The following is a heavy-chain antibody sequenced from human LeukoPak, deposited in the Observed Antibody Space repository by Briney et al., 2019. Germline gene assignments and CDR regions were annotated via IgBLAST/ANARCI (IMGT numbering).Heavy chain of an antibody. D-gene: IGHD3-22*01. CDR3: ARDYDSSGAIDY. Sequence: ASVTVSCKASGYTFTNFGISWVRQAPGQGLEWMGWLSTNSGNTNYAQKLQGRVTMTTDTSTATAYMELRSLRSDDTAVYYCARDYDSSGAIDYWGQGTPVTVSP. CDR1: GYTFTNFG. CDR2: LSTNSGNT. V-gene: IGHV1-18*01. J-gene: IGHJ4*02.